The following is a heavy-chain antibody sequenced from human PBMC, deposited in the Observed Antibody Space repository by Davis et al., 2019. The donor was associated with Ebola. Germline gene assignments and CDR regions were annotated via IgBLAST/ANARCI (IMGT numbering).Heavy chain of an antibody. Sequence: GGSLRLSCAASGFTFSSYAMSWVRQAPGKGLEWVSSISSSSSDIFYADSMKGRFTISRDNAKNSLYLQMNSLRAEDTALYYCAKSRGHVAAAGTWYYYYGMDVWGKGTTVTVSS. CDR3: AKSRGHVAAAGTWYYYYGMDV. J-gene: IGHJ6*04. V-gene: IGHV3-21*04. D-gene: IGHD6-13*01. CDR2: ISSSSSDI. CDR1: GFTFSSYA.